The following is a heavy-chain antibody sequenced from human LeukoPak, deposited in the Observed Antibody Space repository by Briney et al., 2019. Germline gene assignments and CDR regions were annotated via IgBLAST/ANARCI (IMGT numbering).Heavy chain of an antibody. Sequence: AGGSLRLSCAASGFTVSSNYMSWVRQAPGKGLEWVAVISYDGSNKYYADSVKGRFTISRDNSKNTLYLQMNSLRAEDTAVYYCAKVRNSGRYWFDYWGQGTLVTVSS. CDR2: ISYDGSNK. J-gene: IGHJ4*02. CDR1: GFTVSSNY. D-gene: IGHD1-26*01. CDR3: AKVRNSGRYWFDY. V-gene: IGHV3-30*18.